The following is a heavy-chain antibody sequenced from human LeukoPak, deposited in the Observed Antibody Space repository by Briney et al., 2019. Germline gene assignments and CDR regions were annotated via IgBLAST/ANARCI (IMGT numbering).Heavy chain of an antibody. J-gene: IGHJ4*02. CDR1: GFTVSSNY. Sequence: GGSLRLSCAASGFTVSSNYMSWVRQAPGKGLEWVSVVYSGGSTYYADSVKGRFTISRDNAKSSLYLQMNSLRAEDTAVYYCANHLACGSTSCPPFDDWGQGTLVTVSS. V-gene: IGHV3-53*01. CDR3: ANHLACGSTSCPPFDD. CDR2: VYSGGST. D-gene: IGHD2-2*01.